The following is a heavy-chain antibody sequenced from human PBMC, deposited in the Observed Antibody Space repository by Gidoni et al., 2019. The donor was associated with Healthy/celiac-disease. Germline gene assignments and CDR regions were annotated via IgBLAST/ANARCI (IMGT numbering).Heavy chain of an antibody. D-gene: IGHD3-10*01. J-gene: IGHJ4*02. V-gene: IGHV4-34*01. CDR3: ARSPHSNYYGSGSPIDY. CDR2: INHSGST. CDR1: GGSLSGYY. Sequence: QVQLQQWGAGLLKPSETLSLTGAVYGGSLSGYYWSWIRQPPGKGLEWIGEINHSGSTNYNPSLKSRVTISVDTSKNQFSLKLSSVTAADTAVYYCARSPHSNYYGSGSPIDYWGQGTLVTVSS.